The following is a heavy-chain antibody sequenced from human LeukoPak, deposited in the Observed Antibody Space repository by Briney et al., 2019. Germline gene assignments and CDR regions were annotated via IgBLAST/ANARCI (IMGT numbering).Heavy chain of an antibody. J-gene: IGHJ6*02. Sequence: ASVKVSCKASGYSFNSYGISWVRQAPGQGLEWMGWISGYNGNTNYAQKVQGRVTMTTDTSTSTAYMELRSLRSDDTAGYYCATDGYCSGGGCYNAYGMDVWGQGTTVTVSS. V-gene: IGHV1-18*01. CDR2: ISGYNGNT. CDR1: GYSFNSYG. D-gene: IGHD2-15*01. CDR3: ATDGYCSGGGCYNAYGMDV.